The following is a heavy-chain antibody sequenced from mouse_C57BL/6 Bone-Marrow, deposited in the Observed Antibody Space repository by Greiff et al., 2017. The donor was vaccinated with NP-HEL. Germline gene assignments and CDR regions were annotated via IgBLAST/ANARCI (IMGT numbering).Heavy chain of an antibody. J-gene: IGHJ4*01. CDR2: FYPGSGSI. Sequence: QVQLQQSGAELMKPGASVKLSCTASGYTFTEYTIHWVKQRSGQGLEWIGWFYPGSGSIKYNEKFKDKATLTADKSSSTVYMELSRLTSEDSAVYFGARDEERSYDGYHGYAMDYWGQGTSVTVSS. D-gene: IGHD2-3*01. CDR3: ARDEERSYDGYHGYAMDY. CDR1: GYTFTEYT. V-gene: IGHV1-62-2*01.